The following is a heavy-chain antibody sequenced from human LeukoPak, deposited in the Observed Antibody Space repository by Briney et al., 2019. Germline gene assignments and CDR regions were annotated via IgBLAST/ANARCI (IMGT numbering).Heavy chain of an antibody. D-gene: IGHD3-3*01. V-gene: IGHV3-23*01. CDR1: GIAFSAYA. Sequence: GGSLRLSCAASGIAFSAYAMSWVRQAPGKGLEWVSAISGSGGSTYYADSVKGRFTISRDNSKNTLYLQMNSLRAEDTAVYYCTTFYDFWSGYSIDFDYWGQGTLVTVSS. J-gene: IGHJ4*02. CDR2: ISGSGGST. CDR3: TTFYDFWSGYSIDFDY.